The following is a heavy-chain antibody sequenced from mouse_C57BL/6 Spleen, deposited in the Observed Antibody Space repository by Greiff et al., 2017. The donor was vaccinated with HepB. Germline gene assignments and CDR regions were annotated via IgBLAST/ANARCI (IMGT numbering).Heavy chain of an antibody. CDR1: GYSFTGYY. D-gene: IGHD2-1*01. CDR3: ATVYYGNSYYFDY. V-gene: IGHV1-42*01. Sequence: EVQLQQSGPELVKPGASVKISCKASGYSFTGYYMNWVKQSPEKSLEWIGEINPSTGGTTYNQKFKAKATLTVDKSSSTAYMQLKSLTSGDSAVYYCATVYYGNSYYFDYWGQGTTLTVSS. CDR2: INPSTGGT. J-gene: IGHJ2*01.